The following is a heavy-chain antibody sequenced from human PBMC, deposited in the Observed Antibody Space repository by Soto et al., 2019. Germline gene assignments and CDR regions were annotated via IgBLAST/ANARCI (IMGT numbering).Heavy chain of an antibody. CDR2: IIPIFGTA. CDR1: GGTFSSYA. D-gene: IGHD3-9*01. Sequence: SVKVSCKASGGTFSSYAISWVRQAPGQGLEWMGGIIPIFGTANYAQKFQGRVTITADESTSTAYMELSSLRSEDTAVYYCARDLLRYFYWLPGYYYYYDTDAWRHGTPVTVSS. J-gene: IGHJ6*02. V-gene: IGHV1-69*13. CDR3: ARDLLRYFYWLPGYYYYYDTDA.